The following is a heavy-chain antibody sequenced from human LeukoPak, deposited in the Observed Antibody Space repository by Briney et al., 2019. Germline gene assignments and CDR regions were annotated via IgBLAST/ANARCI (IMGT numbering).Heavy chain of an antibody. CDR2: ISSSSSYI. J-gene: IGHJ4*02. CDR1: GFTFSSYS. V-gene: IGHV3-21*01. CDR3: ARSGQYQLPTRYFDY. D-gene: IGHD2-2*01. Sequence: PGGSLRLSCAASGFTFSSYSMNWVRQAPGKGLEWVSSISSSSSYIYYADSVKGRFTISRDNAKNSLYLQMNSLRAEDTAVYYCARSGQYQLPTRYFDYWGQGTLVTVSS.